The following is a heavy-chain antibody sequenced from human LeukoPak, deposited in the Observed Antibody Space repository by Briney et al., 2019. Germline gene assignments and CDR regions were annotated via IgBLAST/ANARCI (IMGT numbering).Heavy chain of an antibody. CDR3: AKVARYYGSGSQFDY. V-gene: IGHV3-23*01. CDR2: NSGSGGST. J-gene: IGHJ4*02. Sequence: GGSLRLSCAASGFTFSRYAMSWVRQAPGKGLEWVSANSGSGGSTYYAESVKGRFTISRDNSKNTLDLQMNSLRAEDTAVYYCAKVARYYGSGSQFDYWGQGTLVTVSS. CDR1: GFTFSRYA. D-gene: IGHD3-10*01.